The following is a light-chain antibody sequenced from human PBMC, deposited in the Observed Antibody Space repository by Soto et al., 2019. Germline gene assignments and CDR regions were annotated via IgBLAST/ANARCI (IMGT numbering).Light chain of an antibody. CDR3: QHYNSYSEA. Sequence: IQLTQSPSSLSASVGDRVNITYRASQDSTKYLAWYQQKPGKAPNLLIYDASTLHSGVPSRFSGSGSGTEFTLTISSLQPDDFATDYCQHYNSYSEAFGQGTKVDIK. J-gene: IGKJ1*01. CDR1: QDSTKY. V-gene: IGKV1-9*01. CDR2: DAS.